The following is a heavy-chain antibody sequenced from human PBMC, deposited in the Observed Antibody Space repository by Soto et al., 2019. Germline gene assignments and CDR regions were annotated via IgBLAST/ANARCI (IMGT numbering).Heavy chain of an antibody. D-gene: IGHD6-19*01. J-gene: IGHJ3*02. Sequence: QLVESGGGVVQPGTSLRLSCVASGFTLSSYGMHLVRQAPGKGLVWVAAISYDGDEQYYVDSVRCRFTISRANSESTVYLQMNSLRADDTGVYYCAKDRGHIAVAAITGGGDFHIWGRGTMVAVSS. CDR3: AKDRGHIAVAAITGGGDFHI. CDR2: ISYDGDEQ. V-gene: IGHV3-30*18. CDR1: GFTLSSYG.